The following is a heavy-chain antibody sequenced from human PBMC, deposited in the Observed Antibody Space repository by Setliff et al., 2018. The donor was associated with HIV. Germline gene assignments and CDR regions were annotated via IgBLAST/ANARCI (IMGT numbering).Heavy chain of an antibody. J-gene: IGHJ5*01. Sequence: SETLSLTCTVSGGSINSRDYSWGWIRQPPGKGLEWIVSLPHSGATFYNPSLWRRVTTSVDTPKNQFSLKLSSVTAADTAVYYCARRAYYDFWSGYYLSIANRFDSWGQGILVTVSS. CDR3: ARRAYYDFWSGYYLSIANRFDS. CDR1: GGSINSRDYS. CDR2: LPHSGAT. V-gene: IGHV4-39*01. D-gene: IGHD3-3*01.